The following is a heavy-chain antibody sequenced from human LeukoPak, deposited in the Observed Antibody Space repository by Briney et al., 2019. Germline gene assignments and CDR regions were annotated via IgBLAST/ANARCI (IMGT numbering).Heavy chain of an antibody. CDR2: INPSGGNT. CDR3: ARQMATITGLFDY. CDR1: GYTFTDYY. D-gene: IGHD5-24*01. J-gene: IGHJ4*02. Sequence: ASVKVSCKASGYTFTDYYMHWVRQAPGQGLEWMGIINPSGGNTDYAQKFQGRVTMTRDTSTSTVYMELSSLRSDDTAVYYCARQMATITGLFDYWGQGTLVIVSS. V-gene: IGHV1-46*01.